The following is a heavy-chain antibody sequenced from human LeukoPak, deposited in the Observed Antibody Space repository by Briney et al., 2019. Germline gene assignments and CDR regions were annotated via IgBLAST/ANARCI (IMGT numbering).Heavy chain of an antibody. CDR3: ARLYCRGGSCYSGDAFDI. CDR1: GFTFSSYS. D-gene: IGHD2-15*01. CDR2: ISSSSSYI. J-gene: IGHJ3*02. Sequence: GGSLRLSCAASGFTFSSYSMNWVRQAPGKGLEWVSSISSSSSYIYYADSVKGRFTISRDNAKNSLYLQMNSLRAEDTAVYYCARLYCRGGSCYSGDAFDIWGQGTMVTVSS. V-gene: IGHV3-21*01.